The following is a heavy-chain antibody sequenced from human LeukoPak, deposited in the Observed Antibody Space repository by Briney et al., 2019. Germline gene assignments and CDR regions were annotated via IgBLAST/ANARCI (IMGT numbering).Heavy chain of an antibody. CDR1: GYTFTSYD. J-gene: IGHJ3*02. Sequence: ASVKVSCKASGYTFTSYDLNWVRQATGQGLEWMGWMNPNSGNTGYAQKFQGRVTMTRDMSTSTVYMELSSLRSEDTAVYYCAREEGSSGPSPGAFDIWGQGTMVTVSS. CDR2: MNPNSGNT. V-gene: IGHV1-8*01. CDR3: AREEGSSGPSPGAFDI. D-gene: IGHD6-19*01.